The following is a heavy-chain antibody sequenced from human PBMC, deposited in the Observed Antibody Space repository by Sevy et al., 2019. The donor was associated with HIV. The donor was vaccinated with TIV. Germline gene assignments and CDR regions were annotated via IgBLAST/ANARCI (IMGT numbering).Heavy chain of an antibody. V-gene: IGHV1-18*01. CDR1: GYTFTNYF. Sequence: ASVKVSCKASGYTFTNYFIAWVRQAPGQGLEWMGWISAYNGHTNYAQKLQGRVTMTTDTSTTTAYMELGNLTSDDTAVYYCARGGRVGATRSQFDYWGQGTLVTVSS. CDR3: ARGGRVGATRSQFDY. CDR2: ISAYNGHT. J-gene: IGHJ4*02. D-gene: IGHD1-26*01.